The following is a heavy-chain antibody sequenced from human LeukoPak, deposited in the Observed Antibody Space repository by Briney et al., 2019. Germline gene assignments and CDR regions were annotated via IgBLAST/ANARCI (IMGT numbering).Heavy chain of an antibody. CDR2: ISAYNGDT. CDR3: RNVYDISSENYFDY. V-gene: IGHV1-18*01. D-gene: IGHD6-6*01. CDR1: GYTFVSHG. J-gene: IGHJ4*02. Sequence: ASVKVSCKAAGYTFVSHGISWVRLVPGQGLEWMGWISAYNGDTKYAQKFQARVTMTTDTSTSTAYMELRTLRSDDTAVYCARNVYDISSENYFDYWGQGTLVTVSS.